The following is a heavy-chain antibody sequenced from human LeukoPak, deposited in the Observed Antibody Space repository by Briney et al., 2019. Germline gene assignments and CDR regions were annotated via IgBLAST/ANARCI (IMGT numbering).Heavy chain of an antibody. CDR1: GFNFRDFA. V-gene: IGHV3-23*01. Sequence: GGSLRLSCAASGFNFRDFAISWVRQAPGKGLEWVSGIGSDTYKHYAEYVKGRFAISRDNAKNTLYLHMNSVRAEDTALYYCAKDLHYWVAMDVWGQGTTVTVS. CDR3: AKDLHYWVAMDV. J-gene: IGHJ6*02. CDR2: IGSDTYK. D-gene: IGHD2-15*01.